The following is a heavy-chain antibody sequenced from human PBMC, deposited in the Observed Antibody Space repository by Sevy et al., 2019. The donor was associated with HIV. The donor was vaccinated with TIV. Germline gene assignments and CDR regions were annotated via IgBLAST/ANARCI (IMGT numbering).Heavy chain of an antibody. CDR3: ARDSDYYDSSGLVSADY. Sequence: GGSLRLSCAASGFTFSSYAMHWVRQAPGKGLEWVAVISYDGSNKYYAYSVKGRFTISRDNSKNTLYLQMNSLRAEDTAVYYCARDSDYYDSSGLVSADYWGQGTLVTVSS. J-gene: IGHJ4*02. CDR1: GFTFSSYA. CDR2: ISYDGSNK. D-gene: IGHD3-22*01. V-gene: IGHV3-30-3*01.